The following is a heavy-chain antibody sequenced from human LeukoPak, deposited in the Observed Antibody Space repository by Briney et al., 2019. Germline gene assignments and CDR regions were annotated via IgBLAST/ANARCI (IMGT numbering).Heavy chain of an antibody. V-gene: IGHV3-23*01. CDR1: GLTFSNYA. J-gene: IGHJ4*02. Sequence: GGSLRLSCAASGLTFSNYAMSWVRQAPGRGLEWVSTISASGSSTYYADSVKGRFTSSKDNSKNTLYLQMISLRAEDKAVYFCAKDQGTGYSSGWYLDYWGQGTLVTVSS. D-gene: IGHD6-19*01. CDR2: ISASGSST. CDR3: AKDQGTGYSSGWYLDY.